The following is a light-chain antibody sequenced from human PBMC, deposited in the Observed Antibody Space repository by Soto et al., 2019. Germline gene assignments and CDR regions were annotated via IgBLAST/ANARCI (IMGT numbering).Light chain of an antibody. Sequence: EVVMTQSPATLSVSPGERATLSCRASPSVSNNLAWYQQKPGQAPRLLIYGASTRATGIPARFSGSGSGTEFTLTISSLQSEDFAVYYCQQYNNWWTFGQGTKVEIK. CDR2: GAS. CDR3: QQYNNWWT. J-gene: IGKJ1*01. V-gene: IGKV3-15*01. CDR1: PSVSNN.